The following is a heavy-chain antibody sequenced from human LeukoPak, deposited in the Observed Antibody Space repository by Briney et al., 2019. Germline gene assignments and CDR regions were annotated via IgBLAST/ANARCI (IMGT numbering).Heavy chain of an antibody. Sequence: ASVTVSCKPSTYTFTGFYMRWVRHAPEHGLEWMGWINPNSGGTNYAQKFQGRVTMTRDTSISTAHMELSRLRSDDTAVYYCARRIAAAGIYYFDYWGQGTLVTVSS. J-gene: IGHJ4*02. CDR3: ARRIAAAGIYYFDY. V-gene: IGHV1-2*02. D-gene: IGHD6-13*01. CDR1: TYTFTGFY. CDR2: INPNSGGT.